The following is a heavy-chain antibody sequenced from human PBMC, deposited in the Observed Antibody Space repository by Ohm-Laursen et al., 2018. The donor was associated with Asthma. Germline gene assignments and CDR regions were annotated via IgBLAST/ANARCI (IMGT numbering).Heavy chain of an antibody. Sequence: GSLRLSCPASGFTLGDYFMHWVRQGPGEGLLWISHLFPDGRRTNYADAVEGRFTISRDGAQNAVYLQMSSLTVDDTAVYYCARGNLEGLLWGQGALVTVAS. CDR1: GFTLGDYF. CDR3: ARGNLEGLL. J-gene: IGHJ4*02. V-gene: IGHV3-74*01. D-gene: IGHD5-24*01. CDR2: LFPDGRRT.